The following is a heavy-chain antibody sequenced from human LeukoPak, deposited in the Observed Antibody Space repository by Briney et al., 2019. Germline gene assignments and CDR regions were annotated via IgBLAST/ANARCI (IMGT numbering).Heavy chain of an antibody. CDR1: ALTFSIYA. V-gene: IGHV3-30*04. CDR3: ASPPYYYDSSGYPLAGYFQH. Sequence: GGSMRLSCAASALTFSIYAMQWVRHAPSKGLEWEVVIPYDGSNEYYTDSVKSRFTISRDNSKGTMYLQMTSLTAENTAVYYCASPPYYYDSSGYPLAGYFQHWGQGTLVTVSS. CDR2: IPYDGSNE. D-gene: IGHD3-22*01. J-gene: IGHJ1*01.